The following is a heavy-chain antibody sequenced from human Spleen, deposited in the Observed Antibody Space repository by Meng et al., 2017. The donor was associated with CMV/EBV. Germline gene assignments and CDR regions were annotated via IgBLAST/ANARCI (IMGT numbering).Heavy chain of an antibody. V-gene: IGHV3-23*01. D-gene: IGHD6-19*01. CDR3: AKDQEGNGWSPY. J-gene: IGHJ4*02. Sequence: WVRQAPGKGLEWVSTISGSGGSTYYADSVKGRFTISRDNSKNTLYLQMDSLRAEDTAVYYCAKDQEGNGWSPYWGQGTLVTVSS. CDR2: ISGSGGST.